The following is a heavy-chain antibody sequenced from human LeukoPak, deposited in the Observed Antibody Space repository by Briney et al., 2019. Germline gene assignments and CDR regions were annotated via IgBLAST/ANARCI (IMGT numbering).Heavy chain of an antibody. V-gene: IGHV3-48*03. Sequence: GGSLRLSCAASGFTFSSYEMNWVRQAPGKGLEWVSYISTTGSSIYYADSVKGRFTISRGNVKNLLYLQMNSLRAEDTAVYYCARVQRGIAVALDYWGQGTLATASS. J-gene: IGHJ4*02. CDR3: ARVQRGIAVALDY. D-gene: IGHD6-19*01. CDR1: GFTFSSYE. CDR2: ISTTGSSI.